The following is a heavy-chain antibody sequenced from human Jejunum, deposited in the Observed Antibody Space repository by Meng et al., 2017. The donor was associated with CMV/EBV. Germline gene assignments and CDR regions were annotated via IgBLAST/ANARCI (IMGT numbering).Heavy chain of an antibody. V-gene: IGHV4-59*11. CDR2: VYYSGSA. CDR1: GCSIRSHY. CDR3: ARGIGHASNNSHDY. D-gene: IGHD1-1*01. J-gene: IGHJ4*02. Sequence: SGCSIRSHYWSWIRQPPGKGLEWMEYVYYSGSATYSPSLRSRFTISVDTSKNQVSLNLRSVTAADTAMYFCARGIGHASNNSHDYWGQGTLVTVSS.